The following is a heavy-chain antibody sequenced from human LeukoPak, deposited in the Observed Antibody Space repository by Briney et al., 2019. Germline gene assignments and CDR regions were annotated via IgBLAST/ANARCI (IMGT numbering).Heavy chain of an antibody. CDR3: ASPRAGGDGYEFDY. CDR2: IYYSGST. J-gene: IGHJ4*02. CDR1: GGSISSSSYY. D-gene: IGHD5-24*01. Sequence: SETLSLTCTVSGGSISSSSYYWGWIRQPPGKGLEWIGSIYYSGSTYYNPSLKSRVTISVDTSKNQFSLKLSSVTAADTAVYYCASPRAGGDGYEFDYWGQGTLVTVSS. V-gene: IGHV4-39*07.